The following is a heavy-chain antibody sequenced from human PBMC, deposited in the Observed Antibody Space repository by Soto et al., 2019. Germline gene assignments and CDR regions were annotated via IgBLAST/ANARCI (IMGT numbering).Heavy chain of an antibody. J-gene: IGHJ6*02. V-gene: IGHV1-69*06. CDR3: AKSWGGEIYYYYCARDV. Sequence: QVQVVQSGAEVKRPGSSVNVSCKASGGYFNNRQTLNSYPISWVRQAPGQGLEWMGGIIPLFGTTNYAQRFQSRVTITADKSTSTTYLELNNGTSDDTAVYYCAKSWGGEIYYYYCARDVWGQWTTVTVSS. CDR1: GGYFNNRQTLNSYP. CDR2: IIPLFGTT. D-gene: IGHD3-16*01.